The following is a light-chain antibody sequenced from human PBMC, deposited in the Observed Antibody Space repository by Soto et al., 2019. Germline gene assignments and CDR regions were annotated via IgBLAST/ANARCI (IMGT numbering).Light chain of an antibody. Sequence: ENVLTQSPDTLSLSPGQRATLSCRASQRVSSTYLAWYQQKPGQAPKLLIFDSFKRATGIPDRFSGSGSGTDFSLTISRLQPDDFAVYYCQQFGTSPWTFGQGTRVEMK. CDR1: QRVSSTY. CDR2: DSF. CDR3: QQFGTSPWT. J-gene: IGKJ1*01. V-gene: IGKV3-20*01.